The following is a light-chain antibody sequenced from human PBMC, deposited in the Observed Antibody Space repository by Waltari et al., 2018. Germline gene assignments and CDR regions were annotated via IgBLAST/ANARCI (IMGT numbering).Light chain of an antibody. CDR2: GKN. CDR1: SLRRYY. CDR3: NSRHSSGDHAV. Sequence: SSELTQDPAVSVALGQTVSITCQGDSLRRYYASWYQQKPGQAPVLVIYGKNNRPSGIPDRFSGSSSGNTASLTITGAQAEDDADYYCNSRHSSGDHAVFGGGTHLTVL. J-gene: IGLJ7*01. V-gene: IGLV3-19*01.